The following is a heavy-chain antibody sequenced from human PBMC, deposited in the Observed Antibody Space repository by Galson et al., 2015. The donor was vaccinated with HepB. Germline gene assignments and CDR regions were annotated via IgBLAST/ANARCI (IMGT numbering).Heavy chain of an antibody. D-gene: IGHD2-15*01. CDR1: GYTFTSFG. CDR3: ARDIVVVVAATLGKYGMDV. J-gene: IGHJ6*02. CDR2: ISAYNGNT. V-gene: IGHV1-18*04. Sequence: SVKVSCKASGYTFTSFGISWVRQAPGQGLEWMGWISAYNGNTNYAQKLQGRVTMTTDTSTSTAYMELRSLRSDDTAVYYCARDIVVVVAATLGKYGMDVWGQGTTVTVSS.